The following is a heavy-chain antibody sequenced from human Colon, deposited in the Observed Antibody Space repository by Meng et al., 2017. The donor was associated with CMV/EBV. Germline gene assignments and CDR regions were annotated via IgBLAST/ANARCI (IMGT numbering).Heavy chain of an antibody. CDR1: GFTFTTYS. CDR2: VHSGDSRT. CDR3: AKWRGYGNGMDV. V-gene: IGHV3-23*03. J-gene: IGHJ6*02. Sequence: GGSLRLSCAASGFTFTTYSKAWVRQAPGKGLEWVSIVHSGDSRTQYADSVKGRFTISRDDSKSTVHLQMSSLRAEDTATYYCAKWRGYGNGMDVWGQGTTVTVSS. D-gene: IGHD2-15*01.